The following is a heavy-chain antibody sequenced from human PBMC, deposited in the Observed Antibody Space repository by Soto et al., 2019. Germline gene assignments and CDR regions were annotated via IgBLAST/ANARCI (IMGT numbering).Heavy chain of an antibody. Sequence: QVQLQVWGPGLVKPSQTLSLTCTVSGGSISSGGYYWSWIRQHPGKGLEWIGYIYYSGSTYYNPSLKSRVTISVDTSKNQFSLKLSSVTAADTAVYYCASTADSSGYYYYLDYWGQGTLVTVSS. CDR3: ASTADSSGYYYYLDY. CDR1: GGSISSGGYY. CDR2: IYYSGST. D-gene: IGHD3-22*01. V-gene: IGHV4-31*03. J-gene: IGHJ4*02.